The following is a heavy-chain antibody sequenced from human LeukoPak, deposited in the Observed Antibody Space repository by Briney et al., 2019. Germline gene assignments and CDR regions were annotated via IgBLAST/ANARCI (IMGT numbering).Heavy chain of an antibody. CDR2: ITSDGSST. CDR3: AKILGQQLATIDK. D-gene: IGHD6-13*01. CDR1: GLTFSNYW. J-gene: IGHJ4*02. Sequence: GGSLRLSCAASGLTFSNYWMHWVRQAPGKGLVWVSRITSDGSSTTYADSVKGRFTISRDNAKNMLYLQMNSLRAEDTAVYYCAKILGQQLATIDKWGQGTLVTVSS. V-gene: IGHV3-74*01.